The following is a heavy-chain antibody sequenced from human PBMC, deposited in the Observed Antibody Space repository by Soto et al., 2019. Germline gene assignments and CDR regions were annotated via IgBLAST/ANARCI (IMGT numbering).Heavy chain of an antibody. D-gene: IGHD3-9*01. Sequence: HVQLQESGPGLVKPSQTLSLTCSVSGGSINNGDYYWSWIRQPPGKGLEWIGYINYSGSTYYNPSLKSRITMSVDTSKNQFSLNLSSVTAADTAIYYCARDCFFDWLPNTNWFDPWGQGTLVTVSS. CDR1: GGSINNGDYY. CDR2: INYSGST. V-gene: IGHV4-30-4*01. CDR3: ARDCFFDWLPNTNWFDP. J-gene: IGHJ5*02.